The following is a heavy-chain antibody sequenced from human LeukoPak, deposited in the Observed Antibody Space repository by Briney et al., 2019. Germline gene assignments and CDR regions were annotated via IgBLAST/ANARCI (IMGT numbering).Heavy chain of an antibody. CDR3: ARELYYDFWSGYGFDY. CDR2: IWYDGSNK. Sequence: PGGSLRLSCAASGFTFSSYGMHWVRQAPGKELEWVAVIWYDGSNKYYADSVKGRFTISRDNSKNTLYLQMNSLRAEDTAVYYCARELYYDFWSGYGFDYWGQGTLVTVSS. D-gene: IGHD3-3*01. V-gene: IGHV3-33*01. J-gene: IGHJ4*02. CDR1: GFTFSSYG.